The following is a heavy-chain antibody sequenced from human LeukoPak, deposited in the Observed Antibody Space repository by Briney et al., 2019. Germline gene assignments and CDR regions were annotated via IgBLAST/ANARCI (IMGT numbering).Heavy chain of an antibody. CDR2: IYYSGST. D-gene: IGHD3-10*01. CDR1: GGSISSGSYY. J-gene: IGHJ4*02. CDR3: ARVEPGSYYNPFDY. Sequence: SETLSLTCTVSGGSISSGSYYWGWIRQPPGKGLEWIGSIYYSGSTYYNPSLKSRVTISVDTSKNQFSLKLSSVTAADTAVYYCARVEPGSYYNPFDYWGQGTLVTVSS. V-gene: IGHV4-39*07.